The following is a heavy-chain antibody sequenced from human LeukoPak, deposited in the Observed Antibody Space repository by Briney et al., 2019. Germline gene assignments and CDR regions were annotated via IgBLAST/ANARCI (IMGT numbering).Heavy chain of an antibody. CDR3: ARGVAAAGFDY. J-gene: IGHJ4*02. CDR1: GAPINSGGYY. CDR2: IHTSGNT. V-gene: IGHV4-61*02. Sequence: SETLSLTCNVSGAPINSGGYYWSWIRQPAGKGLEWIGRIHTSGNTDLNPSLQSRVTISVDTSKNQFSLKLSSVTAADTAVYYCARGVAAAGFDYWGQGTLVTVSS. D-gene: IGHD6-13*01.